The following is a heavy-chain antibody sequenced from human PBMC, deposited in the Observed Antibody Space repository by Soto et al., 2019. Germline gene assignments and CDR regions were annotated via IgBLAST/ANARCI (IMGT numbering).Heavy chain of an antibody. CDR1: GGSISSYY. CDR3: AGEPLFFGSGFDY. J-gene: IGHJ4*02. Sequence: SETLSLTCTVSGGSISSYYWSWIRQPPGKGPEWIGYIYYSGSTNYNPSLKSRVTISVDTSKNQFSLKLSSVTAADTAVYYCAGEPLFFGSGFDYWGQGTLVTVSS. CDR2: IYYSGST. V-gene: IGHV4-59*01. D-gene: IGHD6-19*01.